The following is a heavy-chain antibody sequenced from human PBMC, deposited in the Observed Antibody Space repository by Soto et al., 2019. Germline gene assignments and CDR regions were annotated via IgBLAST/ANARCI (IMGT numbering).Heavy chain of an antibody. CDR1: GGSISSGTYH. V-gene: IGHV4-31*03. D-gene: IGHD3-22*01. CDR3: AREMNYYDTSGDSYFDY. CDR2: IYYSGST. Sequence: SLTCTVSGGSISSGTYHWTWIRQHPEKGLEWIGYIYYSGSTYYNPSLKSRVTISVDTSKNQFSLRLSSVTAADTAVYYCAREMNYYDTSGDSYFDYWGQGTLVTVSS. J-gene: IGHJ4*02.